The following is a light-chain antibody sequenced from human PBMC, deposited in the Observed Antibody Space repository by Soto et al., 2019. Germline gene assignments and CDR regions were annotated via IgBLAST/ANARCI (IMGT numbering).Light chain of an antibody. CDR1: QGISND. J-gene: IGKJ4*01. CDR3: QKYSSAFFT. Sequence: DIQMTQSPSSLSSSVGDRVTITCRASQGISNDLAWYQQKPGKDPKLLIYAASTLESGVPSRFSGSGSGTDFTLTISSLQPEDVAVYYCQKYSSAFFTFGRGTKLEIK. V-gene: IGKV1-27*01. CDR2: AAS.